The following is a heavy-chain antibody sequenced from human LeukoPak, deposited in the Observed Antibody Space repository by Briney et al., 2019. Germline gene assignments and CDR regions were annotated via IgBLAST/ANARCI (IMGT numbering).Heavy chain of an antibody. V-gene: IGHV3-23*01. D-gene: IGHD6-19*01. CDR2: ISGSGGST. CDR3: AKEEGYSSGWYPGYYFDY. J-gene: IGHJ4*02. Sequence: GGSLRLSCAASGFTFSSYVMSWVRQAPGKGLEWVSAISGSGGSTYYADSVKGRFTISRDNPKNTLYLQMNSLRAEDTAVYYCAKEEGYSSGWYPGYYFDYWGQGTLVTVSS. CDR1: GFTFSSYV.